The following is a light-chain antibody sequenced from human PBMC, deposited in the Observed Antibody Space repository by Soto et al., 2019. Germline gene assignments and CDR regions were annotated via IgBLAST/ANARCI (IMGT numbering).Light chain of an antibody. V-gene: IGKV3-11*01. CDR1: QSVSSY. J-gene: IGKJ1*01. CDR3: QQRSNWPPGWT. CDR2: DAS. Sequence: EIVLTQSPATLSLSPGERATLSCRASQSVSSYLAWYQQKPGQAPRLLIYDASNRATGIPARFSGSGSGTDFTLTIISLEPEDFAVYYCQQRSNWPPGWTFGQGTKVEIK.